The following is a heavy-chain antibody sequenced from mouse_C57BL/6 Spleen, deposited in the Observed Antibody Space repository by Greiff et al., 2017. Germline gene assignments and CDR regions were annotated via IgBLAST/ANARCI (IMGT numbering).Heavy chain of an antibody. D-gene: IGHD2-3*01. Sequence: EVQLQQSGPELVKPGASVKISCKASGYSFTGYYMHWVKQSHGNILDWIGYIYPYNGVSSYNQKFKGKATLTVDKSSSTAYMELRSLTSEDSAVYYCASSGDDGYYEDAMDYWGQGTSVTVSS. CDR3: ASSGDDGYYEDAMDY. J-gene: IGHJ4*01. V-gene: IGHV1-31*01. CDR1: GYSFTGYY. CDR2: IYPYNGVS.